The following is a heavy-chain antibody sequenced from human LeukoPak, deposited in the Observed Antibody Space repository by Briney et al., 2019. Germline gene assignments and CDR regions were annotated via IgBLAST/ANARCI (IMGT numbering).Heavy chain of an antibody. J-gene: IGHJ5*02. CDR1: GASISNSFYY. D-gene: IGHD6-19*01. V-gene: IGHV4-39*07. CDR2: IRYSGST. CDR3: ARASSGWYNWFDP. Sequence: KTSETLSLTCTVSGASISNSFYYWGWIRQPPGTGLEWIGHIRYSGSTYHNPSLKSRVTISVDTSKNQFSLKLSSVTAADTAVYYCARASSGWYNWFDPWGQGTLVTVSS.